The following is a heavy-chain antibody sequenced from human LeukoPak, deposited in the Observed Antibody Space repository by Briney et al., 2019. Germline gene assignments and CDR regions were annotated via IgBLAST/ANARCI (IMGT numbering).Heavy chain of an antibody. Sequence: GASVKVSYKASGYTFTSYYMHWVRQAPGQGLEWMGIINPSGGSTSYAQKFQGRVTMTRDTSTSTVYMELSSLRSEDTAVYYCARTLNYYGSGSYYSYFDYWGQGTLVTVSS. V-gene: IGHV1-46*01. CDR3: ARTLNYYGSGSYYSYFDY. D-gene: IGHD3-10*01. CDR1: GYTFTSYY. CDR2: INPSGGST. J-gene: IGHJ4*02.